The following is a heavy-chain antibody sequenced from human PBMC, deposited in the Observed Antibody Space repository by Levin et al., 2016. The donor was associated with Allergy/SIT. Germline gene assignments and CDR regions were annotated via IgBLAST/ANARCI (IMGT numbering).Heavy chain of an antibody. CDR3: ARDGGDYDFWSGYADY. J-gene: IGHJ4*02. V-gene: IGHV1-3*01. D-gene: IGHD3-3*01. Sequence: ASVKVSCKASGYTFTSYAMHWVRQAPGQRLEWMGWINAGNGNTKYSQKFQGRVTITRDTSASTAYMELSSLRSEDTAVYYCARDGGDYDFWSGYADYWGQGTLVTVSS. CDR1: GYTFTSYA. CDR2: INAGNGNT.